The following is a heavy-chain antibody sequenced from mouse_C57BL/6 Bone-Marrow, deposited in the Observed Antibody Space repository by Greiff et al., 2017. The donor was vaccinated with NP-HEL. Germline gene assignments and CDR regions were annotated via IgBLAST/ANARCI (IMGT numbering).Heavy chain of an antibody. Sequence: LQQSGAELVRPGSSVKLSCKASGYTFTSYWMHWVKQRPIQGLEWIGNIDPSDSETHYNQKFKDKATLTVDKSSSTAYMQLSSLTSEDSAVYYCARRYGNHYAMDYWGQGTSVTVSS. D-gene: IGHD2-10*02. J-gene: IGHJ4*01. CDR3: ARRYGNHYAMDY. CDR2: IDPSDSET. V-gene: IGHV1-52*01. CDR1: GYTFTSYW.